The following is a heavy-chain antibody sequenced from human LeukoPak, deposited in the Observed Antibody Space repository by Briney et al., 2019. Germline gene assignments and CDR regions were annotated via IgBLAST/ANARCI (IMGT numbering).Heavy chain of an antibody. CDR1: GFNFSTYT. D-gene: IGHD3-10*01. CDR3: ARDAYYSGSGIYSK. Sequence: PGGSLRLSCEVSGFNFSTYTMNWVRQSPRKGLEWVASISSRSNYVYYAESLKGRLTISRDNAKNSLYLQMNSLRAEDTAVYYCARDAYYSGSGIYSKWGQGTLVTVSS. V-gene: IGHV3-21*01. CDR2: ISSRSNYV. J-gene: IGHJ4*02.